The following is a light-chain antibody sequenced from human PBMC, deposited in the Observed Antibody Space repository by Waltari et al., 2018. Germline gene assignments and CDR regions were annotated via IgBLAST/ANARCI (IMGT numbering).Light chain of an antibody. CDR1: KSNIGADFD. J-gene: IGLJ2*01. V-gene: IGLV1-40*01. Sequence: QSVLTQPPSVSGAPGQRVTISCSGTKSNIGADFDVHWYQQVPGTAPKLLLHSFPNRPSGFSDRFSGFKSGASASLVITGLQAEDEAMYYCQSYDTTLSAVVFGGGTRLTV. CDR3: QSYDTTLSAVV. CDR2: SFP.